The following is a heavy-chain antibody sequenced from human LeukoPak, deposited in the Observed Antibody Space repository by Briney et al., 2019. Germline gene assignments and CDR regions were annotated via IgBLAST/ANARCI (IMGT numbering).Heavy chain of an antibody. V-gene: IGHV3-33*01. Sequence: GGSLRLSCAASGLTFSSYGMHWVRQAPGKGLEWVAVIWYDGSNKYYADSVKGRFTISRDNSKNTLYLQMNSLRAEDTAVYYCASGGYGEPFDYWGQGTLVTVSS. CDR1: GLTFSSYG. D-gene: IGHD4-17*01. CDR3: ASGGYGEPFDY. CDR2: IWYDGSNK. J-gene: IGHJ4*02.